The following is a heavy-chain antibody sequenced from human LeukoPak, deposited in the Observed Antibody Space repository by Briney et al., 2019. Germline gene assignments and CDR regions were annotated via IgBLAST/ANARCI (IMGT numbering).Heavy chain of an antibody. J-gene: IGHJ4*02. D-gene: IGHD4-17*01. CDR3: ARKPLPSVTLDY. CDR2: ISGSGGST. CDR1: GFTFSSYA. V-gene: IGHV3-23*01. Sequence: GGSLRLSCAASGFTFSSYAMSWVRQAPGKGLEWVSAISGSGGSTYYADSVKGRFTISRDNSKNALYLQMNSLRAEDTAVYYCARKPLPSVTLDYWGQGTLVTVSS.